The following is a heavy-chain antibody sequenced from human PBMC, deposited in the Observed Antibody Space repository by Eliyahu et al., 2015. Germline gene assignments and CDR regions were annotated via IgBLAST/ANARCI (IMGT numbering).Heavy chain of an antibody. D-gene: IGHD3-9*01. CDR2: IXWNGGST. CDR3: ARDVRLRYFDWHPDAFDI. J-gene: IGHJ3*02. V-gene: IGHV3-20*01. CDR1: GFTFDDYX. Sequence: EVQLVESGGGVVRPGGSLRLSCAAXGFTFDDYXXXWVRQAPGKGLEWVXGIXWNGGSTGXADXVKGRFTISRDNAKNSLYLQMNSLRAEDTALYHCARDVRLRYFDWHPDAFDIWGQGTMVTVSS.